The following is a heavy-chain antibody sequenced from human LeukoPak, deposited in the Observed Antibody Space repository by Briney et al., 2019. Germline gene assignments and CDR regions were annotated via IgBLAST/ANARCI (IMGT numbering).Heavy chain of an antibody. V-gene: IGHV4-59*08. J-gene: IGHJ6*02. CDR2: IYHSGST. CDR3: ARHYRGSGSIYGMDV. CDR1: GGSISSYY. D-gene: IGHD3-10*01. Sequence: SETLSLTCSVSGGSISSYYWSWIRQPPGKGMEWIGYIYHSGSTNYNPSHKSRVTISVDTSKNQFSLKLSSVTAADTAVYYCARHYRGSGSIYGMDVWGQGTTVTVSS.